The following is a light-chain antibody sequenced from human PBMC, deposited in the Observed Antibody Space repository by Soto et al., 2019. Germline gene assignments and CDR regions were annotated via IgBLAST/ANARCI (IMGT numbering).Light chain of an antibody. CDR2: GAS. CDR1: QTVSSSY. Sequence: EIMLTQSPGTLSLSPGEKATLSSRASQTVSSSYLAWYQQKPGQAHRLLIYGASSRATGIPDRFSGSGSGTDFTLTISRLEPEDFAVYYCQQHGSSPRTFGQGTKV. J-gene: IGKJ1*01. V-gene: IGKV3-20*01. CDR3: QQHGSSPRT.